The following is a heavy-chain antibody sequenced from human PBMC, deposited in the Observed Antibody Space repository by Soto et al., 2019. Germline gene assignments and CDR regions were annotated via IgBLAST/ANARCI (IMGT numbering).Heavy chain of an antibody. CDR3: ARAGEMATHCDY. V-gene: IGHV4-4*02. Sequence: QVQLQESGPELVKPSGTLSLICTVSGGSISSNHWWSWVRQSPGKGLEWIGEIYHDDSNNYNPSLKSRVSISIDKSKNQISLKLSSVTAADTAVYYCARAGEMATHCDYWGQGSLVTVSS. CDR1: GGSISSNHW. CDR2: IYHDDSN. J-gene: IGHJ4*02. D-gene: IGHD2-15*01.